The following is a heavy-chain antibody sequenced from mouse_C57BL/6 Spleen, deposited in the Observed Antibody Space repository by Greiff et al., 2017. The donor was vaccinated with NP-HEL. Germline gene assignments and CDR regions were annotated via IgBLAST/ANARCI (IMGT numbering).Heavy chain of an antibody. Sequence: QVQLQQSGAELARPGASVKLSCKASGYTFTSYGISWVKQRTGQGLEWIGEIYPRSGNTYYNEKFKGKATLTADKSSSTAYMELRSLTSEDSAVYFCASPYARGNAMDYWGQGTSVTVSS. CDR2: IYPRSGNT. J-gene: IGHJ4*01. CDR3: ASPYARGNAMDY. V-gene: IGHV1-81*01. D-gene: IGHD3-3*01. CDR1: GYTFTSYG.